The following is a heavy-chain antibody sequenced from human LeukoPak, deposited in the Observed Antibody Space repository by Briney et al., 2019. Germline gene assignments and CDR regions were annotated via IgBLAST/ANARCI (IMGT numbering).Heavy chain of an antibody. CDR2: ISAYNGNT. CDR1: SYTFTSYG. V-gene: IGHV1-18*01. CDR3: ARDRTAAAFDY. J-gene: IGHJ4*02. Sequence: ASVKVSCKASSYTFTSYGFSWVRQAPGQGLEWMGRISAYNGNTKYAQKIQGRVTMTTDTSTSTAYMELRSLRSDDTALYYCARDRTAAAFDYWGQGTLVTVSS. D-gene: IGHD6-13*01.